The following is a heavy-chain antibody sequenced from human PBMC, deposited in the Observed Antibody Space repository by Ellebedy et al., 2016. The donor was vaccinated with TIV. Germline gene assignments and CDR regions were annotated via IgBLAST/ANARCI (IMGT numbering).Heavy chain of an antibody. CDR2: FGVSGDTT. Sequence: PGGSLSLSCAASGFTFSGYAMSWVRQAPGKGLEWVSGFGVSGDTTYYADSVKGRFTISRDNSKNTLYLQMTSLSAEDTAMYYCARGRSGTYIHHAFDCWGQGTLVTVSS. CDR3: ARGRSGTYIHHAFDC. V-gene: IGHV3-23*01. J-gene: IGHJ4*02. CDR1: GFTFSGYA. D-gene: IGHD1-14*01.